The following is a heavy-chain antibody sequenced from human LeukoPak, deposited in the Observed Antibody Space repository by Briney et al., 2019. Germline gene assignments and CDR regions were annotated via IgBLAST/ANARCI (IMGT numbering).Heavy chain of an antibody. CDR2: IKRDGSEK. V-gene: IGHV3-7*03. CDR3: AKDKGSGSYYNLGYFGS. D-gene: IGHD3-10*01. Sequence: GGSLSLSCVASGFTFSDHSMMWVRQAPGKGLEWVANIKRDGSEKNYVDSVRGRFTISRDNAKNSLYLQINSLRVEDTAFYYCAKDKGSGSYYNLGYFGSWGQGMLVTVSS. J-gene: IGHJ4*02. CDR1: GFTFSDHS.